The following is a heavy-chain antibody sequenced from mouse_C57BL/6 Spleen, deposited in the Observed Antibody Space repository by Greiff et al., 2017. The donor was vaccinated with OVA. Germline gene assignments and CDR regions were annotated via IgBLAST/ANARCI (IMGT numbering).Heavy chain of an antibody. Sequence: QVQLKQPGAELVKPGASVKLSCKASGYTFTSYWMHWVKQRPGRGLEWIGRIDPNSGGTKYNEKFKSKATLTVDKPSSTAYMQLSSLTSEDSAVYYCASVYYGNYAPFDYWGQGTTLTVSS. V-gene: IGHV1-72*01. CDR3: ASVYYGNYAPFDY. CDR2: IDPNSGGT. CDR1: GYTFTSYW. J-gene: IGHJ2*01. D-gene: IGHD2-1*01.